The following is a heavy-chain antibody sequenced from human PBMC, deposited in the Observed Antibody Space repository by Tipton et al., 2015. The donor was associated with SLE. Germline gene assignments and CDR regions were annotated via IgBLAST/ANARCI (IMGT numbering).Heavy chain of an antibody. Sequence: TLSLTCTVSGGSISSSSYYWGWIRQPPGKGLEWIGEIHPSGSTNYNPSLNSRVTMSLDTSKNQFSLKVTSVTAADTAVYYCASRTSDIWGQGTMVTVSS. CDR1: GGSISSSSYY. J-gene: IGHJ3*02. CDR3: ASRTSDI. CDR2: IHPSGST. D-gene: IGHD1-1*01. V-gene: IGHV4-39*01.